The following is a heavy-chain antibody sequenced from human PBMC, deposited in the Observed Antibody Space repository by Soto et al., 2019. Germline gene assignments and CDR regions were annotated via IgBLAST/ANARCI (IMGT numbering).Heavy chain of an antibody. CDR3: AGGGGGGYLGNWFDP. CDR2: IIPIFGTS. J-gene: IGHJ5*02. CDR1: GGTFSSYA. D-gene: IGHD1-26*01. Sequence: QVQLVQSGAEVKKPGSSVKVSCKASGGTFSSYAISWVRQAPGQELEWMGGIIPIFGTSNYAQKFQGRVTITADEPTSTAYMGLTSLRSEDTAVYYGAGGGGGGYLGNWFDPWGQGTLVTVSS. V-gene: IGHV1-69*01.